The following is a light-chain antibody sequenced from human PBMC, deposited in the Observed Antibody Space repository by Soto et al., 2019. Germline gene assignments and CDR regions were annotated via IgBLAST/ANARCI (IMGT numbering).Light chain of an antibody. J-gene: IGKJ5*01. CDR1: QGISSF. CDR2: AAS. Sequence: DIQLTQSPSFLSASVGDRVTITCRASQGISSFLAWYQQKPGEAPKLLIYAASTLQSGVPSRFSGSGSGTDFTLTISSLQPEDFATYYCQQLDSYPITFGQGTRLEIK. V-gene: IGKV1-9*01. CDR3: QQLDSYPIT.